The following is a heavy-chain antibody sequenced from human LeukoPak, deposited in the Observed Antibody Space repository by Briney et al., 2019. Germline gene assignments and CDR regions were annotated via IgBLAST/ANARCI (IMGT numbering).Heavy chain of an antibody. CDR1: GFTFSDYY. Sequence: GGSLRLSCAASGFTFSDYYMSWIRQAPGKGLEWVPYISSSGSTIYYADSVKGRFTISRDNAKNSLYLQMNSLRAEDTAVYYCARFGSGSYYLPPYYYYMDVWGKGTTVTVSS. CDR2: ISSSGSTI. CDR3: ARFGSGSYYLPPYYYYMDV. J-gene: IGHJ6*03. V-gene: IGHV3-11*04. D-gene: IGHD3-10*01.